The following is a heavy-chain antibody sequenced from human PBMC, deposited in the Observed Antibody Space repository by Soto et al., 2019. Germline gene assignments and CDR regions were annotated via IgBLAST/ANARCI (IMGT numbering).Heavy chain of an antibody. CDR1: GGSISSGDYY. CDR3: AGDGQNYFDY. Sequence: SETLSLTCTVSGGSISSGDYYWSWIRQPPGKGLEWIGYIYYSGSTNYNPSLKSRVTISVDTSKNQFSLKLSSVTAADTAVYYCAGDGQNYFDYWGQGTLVTVSS. V-gene: IGHV4-61*08. CDR2: IYYSGST. J-gene: IGHJ4*02.